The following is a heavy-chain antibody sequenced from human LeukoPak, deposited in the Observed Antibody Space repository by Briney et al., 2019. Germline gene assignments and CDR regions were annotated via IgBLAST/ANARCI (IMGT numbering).Heavy chain of an antibody. J-gene: IGHJ3*02. Sequence: SETLSLTCTVSGGSISSYYWSWIRQPPGKGLEWIGYIYYSGSTNYNPSLKSRVTISVDTSKNQFSLRLSSVTAADTAVFYCARESTSGAFDIWGQGTMVTVSS. D-gene: IGHD1-26*01. V-gene: IGHV4-59*01. CDR2: IYYSGST. CDR3: ARESTSGAFDI. CDR1: GGSISSYY.